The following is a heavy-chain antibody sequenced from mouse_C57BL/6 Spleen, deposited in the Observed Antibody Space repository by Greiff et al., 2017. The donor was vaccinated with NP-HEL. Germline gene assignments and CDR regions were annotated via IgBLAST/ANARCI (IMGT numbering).Heavy chain of an antibody. CDR3: ARRDYDLYWYFDV. CDR1: GYTFTSYW. CDR2: IDPSDSST. J-gene: IGHJ1*03. V-gene: IGHV1-69*01. Sequence: VQLQQPGAELVMPGASVKLSCKASGYTFTSYWMHWVKQRPGQGLAWLGEIDPSDSSTNYNQKFKGKSKLTVDKSSSTAYMQLSSLTSEDSAVYYCARRDYDLYWYFDVWGTGTTVTVSS. D-gene: IGHD2-4*01.